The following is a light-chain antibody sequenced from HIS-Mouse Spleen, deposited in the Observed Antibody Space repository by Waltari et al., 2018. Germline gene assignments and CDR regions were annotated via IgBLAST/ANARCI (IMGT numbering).Light chain of an antibody. J-gene: IGLJ1*01. CDR1: SSYVGGYNY. CDR3: SSYAGSNNYV. Sequence: QSALTQPPSASGSPGQSVTISCTGTSSYVGGYNYVSWYQQHPGKAPKLMIYEVSKRPSGVPDRFSGSKSGNTASLTVSGLRAEDEADYYCSSYAGSNNYVFGTGTKVTVL. V-gene: IGLV2-8*01. CDR2: EVS.